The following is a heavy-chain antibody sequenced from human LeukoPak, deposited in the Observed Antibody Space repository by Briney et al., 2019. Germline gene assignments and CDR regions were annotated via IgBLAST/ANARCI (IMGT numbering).Heavy chain of an antibody. Sequence: SVKVSCKASGGTFSSYAISWVQQAPGQGLEWMGRIIPIFGTANYAQKFQGRVTITTDESTSTAYMELSSLRSEDTAVYYCARDTPYCGGDCYFSWGQGTLVTVSS. D-gene: IGHD2-21*02. CDR3: ARDTPYCGGDCYFS. V-gene: IGHV1-69*05. CDR1: GGTFSSYA. CDR2: IIPIFGTA. J-gene: IGHJ5*02.